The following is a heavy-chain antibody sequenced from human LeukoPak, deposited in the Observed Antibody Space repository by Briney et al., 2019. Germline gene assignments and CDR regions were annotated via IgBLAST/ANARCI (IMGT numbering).Heavy chain of an antibody. CDR3: ACHTAGTSSVDTAMVFDY. D-gene: IGHD5-18*01. V-gene: IGHV3-48*03. CDR2: ISSSGSTI. J-gene: IGHJ4*02. Sequence: GGSLRLSCAASGFTFSSYEMNWVRQAPGKGLEWVSYISSSGSTIYYADSVKGRFTISRDNAKNSLYLQMNSLRAEDTALYYCACHTAGTSSVDTAMVFDYWGQGTLVTVSS. CDR1: GFTFSSYE.